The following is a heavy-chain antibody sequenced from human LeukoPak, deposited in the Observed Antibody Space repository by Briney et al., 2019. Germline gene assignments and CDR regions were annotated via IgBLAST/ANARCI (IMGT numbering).Heavy chain of an antibody. CDR2: IYTSGST. V-gene: IGHV4-61*02. J-gene: IGHJ4*02. CDR1: GGSISSGSYY. D-gene: IGHD3-22*01. Sequence: PSQTLSLTCSVSGGSISSGSYYWSWIRQPAGKGLEWIGRIYTSGSTNYSPSLKSRVTMSFDASNNQFSLRLSSVTAADTAVYYCARVTTGGYYNCWGQGTLVTVSS. CDR3: ARVTTGGYYNC.